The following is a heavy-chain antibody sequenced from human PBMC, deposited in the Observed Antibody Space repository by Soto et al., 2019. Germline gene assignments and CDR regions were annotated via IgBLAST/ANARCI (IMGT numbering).Heavy chain of an antibody. D-gene: IGHD1-26*01. CDR3: AKGGIVGATQRSYADYYGMDV. V-gene: IGHV3-23*01. CDR2: ISGSGGST. J-gene: IGHJ6*02. CDR1: GFTLSSYA. Sequence: GGSLRLSCAASGFTLSSYAMSWVRQAPGKGLEWVSAISGSGGSTYYADSVKGRFTISRDNSKNTLYLQMNSLRAEDTAVYYCAKGGIVGATQRSYADYYGMDVWGQGTKVTVSS.